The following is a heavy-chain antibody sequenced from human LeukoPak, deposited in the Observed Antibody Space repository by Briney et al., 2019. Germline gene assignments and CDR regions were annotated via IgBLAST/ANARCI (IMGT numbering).Heavy chain of an antibody. J-gene: IGHJ5*02. Sequence: SETLSLTCGVYGGSFSGYYWSWIRQPPGKGLEWIGEINHSGSTNYNPSLKSRVTISVDTSKNQFSLKLGSVTAADTAVYYCARGLRGIAAAGSYTNWFDPWGQGTLVTVSS. CDR2: INHSGST. CDR1: GGSFSGYY. CDR3: ARGLRGIAAAGSYTNWFDP. D-gene: IGHD6-13*01. V-gene: IGHV4-34*01.